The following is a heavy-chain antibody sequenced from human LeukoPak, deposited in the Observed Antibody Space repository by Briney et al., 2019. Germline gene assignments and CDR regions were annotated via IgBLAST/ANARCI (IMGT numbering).Heavy chain of an antibody. CDR1: GFIFNSYV. V-gene: IGHV3-21*01. Sequence: PGGSLRLSCAASGFIFNSYVMSWVRQAPGKGLEWVSSISSSSSYIYYADSVKGRFTISRDNAKNSLYLQMNSLRAEDTAVYYCARVAYSSSWYHSYYYYGMDVWGQGTTVTVSS. CDR2: ISSSSSYI. D-gene: IGHD6-13*01. J-gene: IGHJ6*02. CDR3: ARVAYSSSWYHSYYYYGMDV.